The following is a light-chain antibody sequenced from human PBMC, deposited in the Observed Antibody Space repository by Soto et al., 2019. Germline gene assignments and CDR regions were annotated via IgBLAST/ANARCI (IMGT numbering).Light chain of an antibody. CDR3: QQYGSSPTT. CDR1: QDISSN. CDR2: GAS. J-gene: IGKJ1*01. V-gene: IGKV3-15*01. Sequence: EIVMTQSPTTLSVSPGERGTLSCRASQDISSNLAWYQQKPGQTPRLLIHGASTRATGIPARFSGSGSGTRFTLTISRLEPEDFAVYYCQQYGSSPTTFGQGTKVDIK.